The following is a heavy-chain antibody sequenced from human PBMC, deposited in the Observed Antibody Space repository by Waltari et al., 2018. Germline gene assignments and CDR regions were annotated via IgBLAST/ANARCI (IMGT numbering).Heavy chain of an antibody. CDR2: ISSTSSYI. Sequence: EVQLVESGGGLVKPGGSLRLPGAASCFTYRIFNINWVRQAPGKGLDGVSSISSTSSYIYYADSVKGRFTISRDNANNSLYLQMSSLRAEDTAIYYCARDSARNYDYISGGHAFDIWGQGTMITVSS. D-gene: IGHD3-16*01. J-gene: IGHJ3*02. CDR3: ARDSARNYDYISGGHAFDI. V-gene: IGHV3-21*02. CDR1: CFTYRIFN.